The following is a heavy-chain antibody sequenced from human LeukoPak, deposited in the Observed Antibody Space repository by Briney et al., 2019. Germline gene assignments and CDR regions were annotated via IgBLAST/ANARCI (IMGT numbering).Heavy chain of an antibody. D-gene: IGHD2-2*01. CDR3: ARAPGYLCSITTCYESLSFDY. CDR2: ISYDGSNK. J-gene: IGHJ4*02. CDR1: GFTFSSYG. V-gene: IGHV3-30*03. Sequence: QVQLVESGGGVVQPGRSLRLSCAASGFTFSSYGMHWVRQAPGKGLEWVAVISYDGSNKYYADSVKGRFTVSRDNSKNTLYLQMKSLRSDDTAVYYCARAPGYLCSITTCYESLSFDYWGQGTLVTVSS.